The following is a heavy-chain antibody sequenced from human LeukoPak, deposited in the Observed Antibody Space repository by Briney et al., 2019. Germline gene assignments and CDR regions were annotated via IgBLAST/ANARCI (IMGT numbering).Heavy chain of an antibody. V-gene: IGHV3-30*04. CDR1: GFTFNSYA. Sequence: GGSLRLSCAASGFTFNSYALHWVRQAPGKGLEWVAVISYDGSNKYYADSVKGRFTISRDISKNTLYLQMNSLRTEDTAVYYCARDRVTDYDSSGSHFDDWGQGTLVTVSS. D-gene: IGHD3-22*01. J-gene: IGHJ4*02. CDR2: ISYDGSNK. CDR3: ARDRVTDYDSSGSHFDD.